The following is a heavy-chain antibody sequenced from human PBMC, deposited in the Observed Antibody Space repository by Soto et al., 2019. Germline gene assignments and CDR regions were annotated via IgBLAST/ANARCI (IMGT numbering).Heavy chain of an antibody. CDR1: GGSFSGYY. CDR3: ARGSVDYNFWSGYYSRFYYFDF. Sequence: QVHLQQWGAGLLKSSETLSLTCAVYGGSFSGYYWSWIRQPAGKGLERIGEMNDSGITDYNPSLKSRVPISVDTSQDKIPLTLTSMNAADTAVYYCARGSVDYNFWSGYYSRFYYFDFWGQGTLVTVSS. V-gene: IGHV4-34*01. CDR2: MNDSGIT. J-gene: IGHJ4*02. D-gene: IGHD3-3*01.